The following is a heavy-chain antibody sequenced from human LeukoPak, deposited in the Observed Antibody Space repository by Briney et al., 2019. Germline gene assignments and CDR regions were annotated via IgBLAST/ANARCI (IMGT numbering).Heavy chain of an antibody. Sequence: ASETLSLTCAVSGYSISSGYYWGWIRRPPGKGLEWIGSIYHSGSTYYNPSLKSRVTISVDTSKNQFSLKLSSVTAADTAVYYCARVRHYYGSGSYSGWFDPWGQGTLVTVSS. CDR2: IYHSGST. CDR1: GYSISSGYY. CDR3: ARVRHYYGSGSYSGWFDP. J-gene: IGHJ5*02. V-gene: IGHV4-38-2*01. D-gene: IGHD3-10*01.